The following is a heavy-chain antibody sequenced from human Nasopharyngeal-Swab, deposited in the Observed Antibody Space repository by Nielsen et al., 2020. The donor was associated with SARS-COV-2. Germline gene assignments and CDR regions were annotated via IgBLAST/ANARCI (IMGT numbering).Heavy chain of an antibody. J-gene: IGHJ4*02. D-gene: IGHD3/OR15-3a*01. CDR1: GGSISSYY. Sequence: SETLSLTCTVSGGSISSYYWSWIRQPPGKGLEWIGSMYYSGSTNYNPSLKSRVTISVDTSKNQFSLKLNSVSAADTAVYYCVSERFVDWLPFDTWGQGTLVTVSS. CDR2: MYYSGST. V-gene: IGHV4-59*12. CDR3: VSERFVDWLPFDT.